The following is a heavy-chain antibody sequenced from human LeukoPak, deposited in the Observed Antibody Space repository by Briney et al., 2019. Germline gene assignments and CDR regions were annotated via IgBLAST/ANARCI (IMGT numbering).Heavy chain of an antibody. D-gene: IGHD5-12*01. CDR1: TFTFSNYW. Sequence: GGSLRLSCAASTFTFSNYWMNWVRQAPGKGLEWVATIKHDGSEKHYVDSVEGRFTISRDNATNSLYLQMNSLRAEDTAVYYCARGRGLSGYDLCDYWGQGTLVTVSS. CDR2: IKHDGSEK. J-gene: IGHJ4*02. CDR3: ARGRGLSGYDLCDY. V-gene: IGHV3-7*01.